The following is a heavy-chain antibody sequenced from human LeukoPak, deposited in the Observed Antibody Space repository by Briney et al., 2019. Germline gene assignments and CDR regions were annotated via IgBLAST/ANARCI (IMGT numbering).Heavy chain of an antibody. J-gene: IGHJ4*02. V-gene: IGHV4-34*01. D-gene: IGHD6-19*01. CDR1: GGSFSGDY. CDR2: INHSGST. Sequence: SETLSLTCAVYGGSFSGDYWSWIRQPPGKGLEWIGEINHSGSTNYNPSLKSGVTISVDTSKNQFSLRLSSVTAADTAVYYCATSPLGYSSGWHLAYWGQGTLVTVSS. CDR3: ATSPLGYSSGWHLAY.